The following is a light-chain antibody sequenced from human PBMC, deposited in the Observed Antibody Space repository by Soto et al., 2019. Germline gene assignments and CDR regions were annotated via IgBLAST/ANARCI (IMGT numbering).Light chain of an antibody. Sequence: VSCRASQSVYTSYLAWFQQKPGQAPRLLIYGASNRATGIPDRFSGSGSGTDFTLTITRLEPEDFAVYFCHQSGNSPYTFGQGTRLEIK. CDR1: QSVYTSY. CDR3: HQSGNSPYT. CDR2: GAS. V-gene: IGKV3-20*01. J-gene: IGKJ5*01.